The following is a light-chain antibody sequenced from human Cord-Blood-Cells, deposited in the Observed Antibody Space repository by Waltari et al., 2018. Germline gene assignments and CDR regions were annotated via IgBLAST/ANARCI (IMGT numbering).Light chain of an antibody. CDR3: QQYDNLPLT. Sequence: DIQMTQSPSSLSASVGDRVTITCQASQDISNYLNWYQQKPGKAPKLLIYDASNLETGVPSRFIGSGSGTDFTFTISSLQPEDIATYYCQQYDNLPLTFGGGTKMEIK. CDR1: QDISNY. J-gene: IGKJ4*01. V-gene: IGKV1-33*01. CDR2: DAS.